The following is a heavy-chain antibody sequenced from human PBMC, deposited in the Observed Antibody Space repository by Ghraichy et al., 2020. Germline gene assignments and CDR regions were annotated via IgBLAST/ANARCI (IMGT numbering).Heavy chain of an antibody. CDR1: GFTFSSYD. CDR2: IGTAGDT. Sequence: GGSLRLSCAASGFTFSSYDMHWVRQATGKGLEWVSAIGTAGDTYYPGSVKGRFTISRENAKNSLYLQMNSLRAGDTAVYYCARASVSRHTFGGSRAGYYYYGMDVWGQGTTVTVSS. D-gene: IGHD3-16*01. J-gene: IGHJ6*02. CDR3: ARASVSRHTFGGSRAGYYYYGMDV. V-gene: IGHV3-13*01.